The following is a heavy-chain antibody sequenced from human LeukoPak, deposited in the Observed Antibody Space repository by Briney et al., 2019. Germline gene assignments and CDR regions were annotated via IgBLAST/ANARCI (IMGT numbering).Heavy chain of an antibody. V-gene: IGHV4-39*01. Sequence: SETLSLTCSVSGGSISSSLHSWGWVRQPPEKGLEWLESIYYSGSTYYNASFNSRVTMSVDRSKDQFSLNLTSVTATDTAVYYCARHFYGDYVFDYWGKGTLVTVSS. D-gene: IGHD4-17*01. J-gene: IGHJ4*02. CDR1: GGSISSSLHS. CDR3: ARHFYGDYVFDY. CDR2: IYYSGST.